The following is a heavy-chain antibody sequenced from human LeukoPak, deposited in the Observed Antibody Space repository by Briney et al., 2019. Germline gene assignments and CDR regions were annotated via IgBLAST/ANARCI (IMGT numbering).Heavy chain of an antibody. J-gene: IGHJ5*02. Sequence: PGGSLRLSCAASGFTFSSYWMSWVRQAPGKGLEWVANIKQDGSEKYYVDSVKGRFTISRDNAKNSLYLQMNSLRAEDTAVYYCARDLGSYSSSPSPRWFDPWGQGTLVTVSS. CDR2: IKQDGSEK. CDR3: ARDLGSYSSSPSPRWFDP. V-gene: IGHV3-7*01. D-gene: IGHD6-13*01. CDR1: GFTFSSYW.